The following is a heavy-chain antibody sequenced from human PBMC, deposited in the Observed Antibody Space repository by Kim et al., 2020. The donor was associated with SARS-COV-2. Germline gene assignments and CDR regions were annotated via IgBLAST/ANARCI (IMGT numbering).Heavy chain of an antibody. CDR1: GFTFSSYA. D-gene: IGHD2-15*01. CDR2: ISGSGGST. J-gene: IGHJ6*02. V-gene: IGHV3-23*01. Sequence: GGSLRLSCAASGFTFSSYAMSWVRQAPGKGLEWVSAISGSGGSTYYADSVKGRFTISRDNSKNTLYLQMNSLRAEDTAVYYCAKVVGYCSGGSCAEGGMDVWGQGTTVTVSS. CDR3: AKVVGYCSGGSCAEGGMDV.